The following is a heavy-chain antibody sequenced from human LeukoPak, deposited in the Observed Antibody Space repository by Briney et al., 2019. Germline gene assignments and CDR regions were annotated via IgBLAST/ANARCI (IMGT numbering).Heavy chain of an antibody. Sequence: GGSLRLSCAASGFTFSSYAMSWVRQAPGKGLEWVSVISGSGGSTYYADSVKGRFTISRDNSKNTVYLQMNSLRAEDTAIYYCAKTPDHRGYFAAFDYWGQGTLVTVSS. CDR3: AKTPDHRGYFAAFDY. D-gene: IGHD3-22*01. V-gene: IGHV3-23*01. J-gene: IGHJ4*02. CDR1: GFTFSSYA. CDR2: ISGSGGST.